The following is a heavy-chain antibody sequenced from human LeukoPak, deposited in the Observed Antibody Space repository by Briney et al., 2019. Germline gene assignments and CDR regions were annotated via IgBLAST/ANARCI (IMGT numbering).Heavy chain of an antibody. CDR2: ISGSGGST. CDR3: AKDYSGIFSGLDV. Sequence: GASLRLSCAASRFTFSTYAMTWVRQAPGKGLEWVSAISGSGGSTFYADSVKGRFTISRDNSKNTLYLRMNSLGAEDTAVYYCAKDYSGIFSGLDVWGQGTTVTASS. J-gene: IGHJ6*02. D-gene: IGHD3-10*01. CDR1: RFTFSTYA. V-gene: IGHV3-23*01.